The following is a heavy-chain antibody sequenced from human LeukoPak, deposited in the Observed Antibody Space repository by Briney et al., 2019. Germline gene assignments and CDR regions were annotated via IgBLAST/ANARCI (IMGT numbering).Heavy chain of an antibody. J-gene: IGHJ3*01. CDR2: INTNTGNP. V-gene: IGHV7-4-1*02. CDR1: GYTFTSYY. CDR3: AYSLGYDNTPDAFDV. Sequence: GASVKVSCKASGYTFTSYYMHWVRQAPGQGLEWMGWINTNTGNPTYAQGFTGRFVFSLDTSVSTAYLQIRSLKAEDAAVYYCAYSLGYDNTPDAFDVWGKGTTVTVSS. D-gene: IGHD5-18*01.